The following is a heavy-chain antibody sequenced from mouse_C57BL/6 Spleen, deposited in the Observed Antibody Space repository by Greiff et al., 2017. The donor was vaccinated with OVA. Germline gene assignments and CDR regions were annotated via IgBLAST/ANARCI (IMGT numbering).Heavy chain of an antibody. CDR3: ARALLYSNYDYYAMDY. Sequence: EVQRVESVAELVRPGASVKLSCTASGFNIKNTYMHWVKQRPEQGLEWIGRIDPANGNTKYAPKFQGKATITADTSSNTAYLQLSSLTSEDTAIYYCARALLYSNYDYYAMDYWGQGTSVTVSS. V-gene: IGHV14-3*01. CDR1: GFNIKNTY. J-gene: IGHJ4*01. CDR2: IDPANGNT. D-gene: IGHD2-5*01.